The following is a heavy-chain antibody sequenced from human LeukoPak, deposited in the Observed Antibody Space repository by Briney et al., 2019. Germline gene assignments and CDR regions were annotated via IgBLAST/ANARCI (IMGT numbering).Heavy chain of an antibody. CDR3: ARVASTIFGVVIIPVDYYYYMDV. J-gene: IGHJ6*03. D-gene: IGHD3-3*01. CDR2: IYTSGST. CDR1: GGSISSYY. V-gene: IGHV4-4*07. Sequence: SETLSLTCTVSGGSISSYYWSWIRQPAGKGLEWIGRIYTSGSTNYNPSLKSRVTMSVDTSKNQFSLKLSSVTAADTAVYYCARVASTIFGVVIIPVDYYYYMDVWGKGTTVTVSS.